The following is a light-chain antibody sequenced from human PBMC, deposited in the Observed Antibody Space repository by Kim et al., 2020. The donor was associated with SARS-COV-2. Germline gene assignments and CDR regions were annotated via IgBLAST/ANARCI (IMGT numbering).Light chain of an antibody. CDR3: QQYYSTPYS. CDR1: QSGLYNSNNQNY. CDR2: WAS. V-gene: IGKV4-1*01. J-gene: IGKJ2*03. Sequence: RATVNCKSSQSGLYNSNNQNYLAWYQQKPGQPPKLLIYWASTRDSGVPDRFSGSGSETDFTLTISSLQSEDVAIYFCQQYYSTPYSFGQGTKLEI.